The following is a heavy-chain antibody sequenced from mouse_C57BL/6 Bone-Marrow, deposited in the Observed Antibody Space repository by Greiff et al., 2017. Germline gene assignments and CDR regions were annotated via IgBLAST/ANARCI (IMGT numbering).Heavy chain of an antibody. Sequence: QVQLQQSGAELARPGASVKLSCKASGYTFTSYGISWVKPRTGQGLEWIGELYPRSGNTYYNEKFKGKATLTADKSSSTASMELRSLTSEDSAVYFCARDYYGSSFPYYYAMDYWGQGTSVTVSS. J-gene: IGHJ4*01. V-gene: IGHV1-81*01. CDR3: ARDYYGSSFPYYYAMDY. CDR1: GYTFTSYG. CDR2: LYPRSGNT. D-gene: IGHD1-1*01.